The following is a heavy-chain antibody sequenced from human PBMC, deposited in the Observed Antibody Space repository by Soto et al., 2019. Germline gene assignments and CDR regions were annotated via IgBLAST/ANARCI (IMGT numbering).Heavy chain of an antibody. Sequence: PSETLSLTCTVSGGSIRNVYWSWIRQAPGKGLEWIGFIFHSGNAKYNPSLKSRVTISVDTSKNQLSLSLDSVTAADTAVYFCARAHAPTLPFDSWGQGTLVTVSS. CDR3: ARAHAPTLPFDS. V-gene: IGHV4-59*01. J-gene: IGHJ4*01. CDR1: GGSIRNVY. D-gene: IGHD2-15*01. CDR2: IFHSGNA.